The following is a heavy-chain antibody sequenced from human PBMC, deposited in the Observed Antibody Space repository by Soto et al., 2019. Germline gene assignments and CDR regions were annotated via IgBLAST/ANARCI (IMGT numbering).Heavy chain of an antibody. D-gene: IGHD6-13*01. CDR1: GFTFDDYA. CDR3: AKDNVAAAGTGSWFDP. J-gene: IGHJ5*02. V-gene: IGHV3-9*03. CDR2: ISWNSGSI. Sequence: GGSLRLSCAASGFTFDDYAMHWVRQAPGKGLEWVSGISWNSGSIGYADSVKGRFTISRDNAKNSLYLQMNSLRAEDMALYYCAKDNVAAAGTGSWFDPWGQGTLVTVSS.